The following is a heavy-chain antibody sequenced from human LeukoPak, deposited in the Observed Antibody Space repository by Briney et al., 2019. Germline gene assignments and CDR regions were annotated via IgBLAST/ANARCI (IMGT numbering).Heavy chain of an antibody. Sequence: PGGSLRLSCAASGFTFSSYEMNWVRQAPGKGLEWVSYISSSGSTIYYADSVKGRFTISRDNAKNSLYLQMNSLRAEDTAVYYCARPIIYYYYGMDAWGKGTTVTVSS. CDR2: ISSSGSTI. CDR1: GFTFSSYE. V-gene: IGHV3-48*03. J-gene: IGHJ6*04. CDR3: ARPIIYYYYGMDA.